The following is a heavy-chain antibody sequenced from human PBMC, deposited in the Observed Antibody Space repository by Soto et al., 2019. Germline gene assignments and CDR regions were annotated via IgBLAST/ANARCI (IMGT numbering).Heavy chain of an antibody. J-gene: IGHJ4*02. V-gene: IGHV4-31*03. CDR2: IYYSGNT. D-gene: IGHD3-9*01. Sequence: QVQLQESGPGLVKPSQTLSLTCTVSGGSISTGDYYWSWIRQHPGKGLEWIGYIYYSGNTFYNPSLKSRGAMSVDTSQNQFSLKLSSVTAADTAVYYCASVPTGYLYFDYWGQGTLVTVSS. CDR3: ASVPTGYLYFDY. CDR1: GGSISTGDYY.